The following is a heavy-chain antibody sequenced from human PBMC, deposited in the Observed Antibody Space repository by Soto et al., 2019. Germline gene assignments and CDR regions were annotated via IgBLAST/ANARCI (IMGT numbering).Heavy chain of an antibody. V-gene: IGHV3-48*03. J-gene: IGHJ4*02. CDR1: GFTFSDYE. CDR2: ITSGGRSI. Sequence: GSLRLSFTASGFTFSDYEMNWVRQAPGKGLEWVSYITSGGRSIYYADSVKGRFIISRDNAENSLYLQMNSLRPEDTAVYYCVRRMASPDQWGQGTLVTVSS. D-gene: IGHD2-15*01. CDR3: VRRMASPDQ.